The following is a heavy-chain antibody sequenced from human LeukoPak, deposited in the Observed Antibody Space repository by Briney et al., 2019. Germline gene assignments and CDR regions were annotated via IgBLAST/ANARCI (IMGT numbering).Heavy chain of an antibody. Sequence: SQTLSLTCAVSGGSISSDGYSWSWIRQPPGKGLEWIGYIYHSGSTYYNPSLKSRVTISVDRSKNQFSLKLSSVTAADTAVYYCARVVYYYGSGSYHGHWYFDLWGRGTLVTVSS. CDR2: IYHSGST. CDR1: GGSISSDGYS. CDR3: ARVVYYYGSGSYHGHWYFDL. V-gene: IGHV4-30-2*01. D-gene: IGHD3-10*01. J-gene: IGHJ2*01.